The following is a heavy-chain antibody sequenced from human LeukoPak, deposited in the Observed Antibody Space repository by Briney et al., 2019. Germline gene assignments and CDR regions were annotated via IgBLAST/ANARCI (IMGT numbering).Heavy chain of an antibody. V-gene: IGHV4-34*01. CDR2: IYHSGST. J-gene: IGHJ6*04. CDR3: ARVETKGRPRTTYYYYYGMDV. Sequence: SETLSLTCAVYGGSFSGYYWSWIRQPPGKGLEWIGEIYHSGSTNYNPSLKSRVTISVDKSKNQFSLKLSSVTAADTAVYYCARVETKGRPRTTYYYYYGMDVWGKGTTVTVSS. CDR1: GGSFSGYY. D-gene: IGHD1-1*01.